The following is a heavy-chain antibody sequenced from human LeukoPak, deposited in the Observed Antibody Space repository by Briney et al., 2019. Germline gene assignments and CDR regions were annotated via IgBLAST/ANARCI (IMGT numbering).Heavy chain of an antibody. J-gene: IGHJ4*02. CDR3: ARGYCSGGSCYGDN. V-gene: IGHV3-48*02. CDR2: ISSSSSNI. Sequence: GGSLRLSCAASGFTFSSYSMNWVRQAPGKGLEWVSYISSSSSNIYYADSVKGRFTVSRDNAKNSLYLQMNSLRDEDTAVYYCARGYCSGGSCYGDNWGQGTLVTVSS. CDR1: GFTFSSYS. D-gene: IGHD2-15*01.